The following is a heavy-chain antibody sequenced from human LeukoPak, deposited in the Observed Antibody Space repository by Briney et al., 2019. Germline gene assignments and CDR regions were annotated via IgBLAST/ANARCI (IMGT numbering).Heavy chain of an antibody. J-gene: IGHJ4*02. CDR1: GFTFSSYW. Sequence: GGSLRLSCAASGFTFSSYWMSWVRQVPGRGLEWVANIKQDGSEKYYADSVKGRFTISRDNAKNTVYLEMHSLRAEDTGLYYCARDIRDYDLWGQGTLVTVSS. V-gene: IGHV3-7*01. CDR2: IKQDGSEK. D-gene: IGHD2-21*01. CDR3: ARDIRDYDL.